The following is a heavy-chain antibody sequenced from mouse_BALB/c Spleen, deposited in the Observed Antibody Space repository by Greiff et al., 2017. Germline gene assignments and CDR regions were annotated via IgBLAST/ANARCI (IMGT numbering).Heavy chain of an antibody. CDR1: GYTFTSYW. V-gene: IGHV1-7*01. CDR2: INPSTGYT. Sequence: VQLQQSGAELAKPGASVKMSCKASGYTFTSYWMHWVKQRPGQGLEWIGYINPSTGYTEYNQKFKDKATLTADKSSSTAYMQLSSLTSEDSAVYYCARDWDVGDYWGQGTTLTVSS. CDR3: ARDWDVGDY. D-gene: IGHD4-1*01. J-gene: IGHJ2*01.